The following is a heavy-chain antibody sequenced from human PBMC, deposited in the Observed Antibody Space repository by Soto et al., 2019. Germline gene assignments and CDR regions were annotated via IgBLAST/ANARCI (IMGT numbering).Heavy chain of an antibody. CDR1: GFRFSDHY. Sequence: GGSLRLSCAASGFRFSDHYMTWIRQAPGKGLEWVSKISGGGTTMYYADSVEGRFTVSRDNAKNSLYLQMNSLRAEDTAVYYCAGDPFYSASGFWGRGTLVTVSS. CDR2: ISGGGTTM. V-gene: IGHV3-11*01. CDR3: AGDPFYSASGF. J-gene: IGHJ4*02. D-gene: IGHD3-10*01.